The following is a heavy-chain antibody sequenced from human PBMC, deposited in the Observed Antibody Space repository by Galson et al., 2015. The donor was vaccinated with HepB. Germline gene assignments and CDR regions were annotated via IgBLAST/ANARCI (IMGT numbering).Heavy chain of an antibody. D-gene: IGHD3-3*01. Sequence: SLRLSCAGSGFTFGDYAMSWFRQAPGKGLEWVGLIRSKNYGGTSAYAAYVKDRFVISRDDSNNIAYLQMNSLKIEDSAVYFCARRGLLEWFDYHFDSWGQGTLVTVSS. J-gene: IGHJ4*02. CDR1: GFTFGDYA. V-gene: IGHV3-49*03. CDR2: IRSKNYGGTS. CDR3: ARRGLLEWFDYHFDS.